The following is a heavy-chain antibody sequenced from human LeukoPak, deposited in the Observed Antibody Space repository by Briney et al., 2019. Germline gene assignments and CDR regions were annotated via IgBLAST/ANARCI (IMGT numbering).Heavy chain of an antibody. J-gene: IGHJ5*02. CDR3: ARRHAIYDFWSGYYNWFDP. CDR1: GFTFSSYE. CDR2: IKQDGSEK. V-gene: IGHV3-7*01. D-gene: IGHD3-3*01. Sequence: GGSLRLSCAASGFTFSSYEMNWVRQAPGKGLEWVANIKQDGSEKYYVDSVKGRFTISRDNAKNSLYLQMNSLRAEDTAVYYCARRHAIYDFWSGYYNWFDPWGQGTLVTVSS.